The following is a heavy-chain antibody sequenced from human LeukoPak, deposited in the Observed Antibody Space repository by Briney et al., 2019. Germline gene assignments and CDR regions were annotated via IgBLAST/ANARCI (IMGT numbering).Heavy chain of an antibody. CDR1: GGSISSSSYY. J-gene: IGHJ4*02. D-gene: IGHD6-13*01. CDR3: ASSSWSAAKAFDY. CDR2: FYYSGRS. V-gene: IGHV4-39*01. Sequence: SETVSLTCTVSGGSISSSSYYWGWVRQPPGRGLEWIGSFYYSGRSYYNPSLKSRVTISVDTSKNQSYLKLSSVTAADTAVYYCASSSWSAAKAFDYWGQGTLVTVSS.